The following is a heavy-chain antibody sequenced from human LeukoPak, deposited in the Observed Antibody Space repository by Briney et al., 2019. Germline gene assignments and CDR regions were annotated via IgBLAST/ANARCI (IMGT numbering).Heavy chain of an antibody. CDR3: ARGGYSYGCDY. J-gene: IGHJ4*02. D-gene: IGHD5-18*01. V-gene: IGHV3-30-3*01. Sequence: GGSLRLSCAASGFTFSSYAMHWVRQAPGKGLEWVAVISYDGSNKYYADSVKGRFTISRDNSKNTLYLQMSSLRAEDTAVYYCARGGYSYGCDYWGQGTLVTVSS. CDR1: GFTFSSYA. CDR2: ISYDGSNK.